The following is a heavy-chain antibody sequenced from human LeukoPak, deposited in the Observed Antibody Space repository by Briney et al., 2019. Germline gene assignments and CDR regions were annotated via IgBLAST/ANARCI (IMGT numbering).Heavy chain of an antibody. J-gene: IGHJ4*02. CDR1: GFTFSSYE. Sequence: GGSLRLSCAASGFTFSSYEMNWVRQAPGKGLEWLSYISTNGVNIHYADSVKGRFTISRDNAKNSLYLQMNSLRAEDTAVYYCARESRCSGGSCYSTFDYWGQGTLVTVSS. CDR3: ARESRCSGGSCYSTFDY. V-gene: IGHV3-48*03. D-gene: IGHD2-15*01. CDR2: ISTNGVNI.